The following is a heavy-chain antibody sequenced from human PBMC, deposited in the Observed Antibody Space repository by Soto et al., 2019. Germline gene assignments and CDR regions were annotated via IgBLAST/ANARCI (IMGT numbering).Heavy chain of an antibody. CDR1: GFTFSIYA. CDR2: ISGSGGGT. D-gene: IGHD3-22*01. CDR3: AKDYYDSSGYYFGIDY. Sequence: PGGSLRLSCAASGFTFSIYAMSWVRHAPGKGLEWVSAISGSGGGTYYADSVKGRFTISRDNSKNTLYLQMNSLRAEDTAVYYCAKDYYDSSGYYFGIDYWGQGTLVTVSS. J-gene: IGHJ4*02. V-gene: IGHV3-23*01.